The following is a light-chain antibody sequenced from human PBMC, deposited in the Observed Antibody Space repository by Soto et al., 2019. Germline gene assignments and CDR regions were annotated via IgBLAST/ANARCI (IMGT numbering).Light chain of an antibody. J-gene: IGKJ1*01. Sequence: DIEITHSPSSLSASLGYRFTITFRASQSISSYLNWYQQKPGKAPKLLIYAASSLQSGVPSRFSGSGSGTDFTLTISRLQPEDFATYYCQQYNSYSSTFGPGTKVEIK. CDR3: QQYNSYSST. V-gene: IGKV1-39*01. CDR2: AAS. CDR1: QSISSY.